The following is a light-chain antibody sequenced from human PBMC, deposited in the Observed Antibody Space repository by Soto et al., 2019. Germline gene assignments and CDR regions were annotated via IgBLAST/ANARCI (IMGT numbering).Light chain of an antibody. J-gene: IGKJ1*01. Sequence: EIVLTQSPGTLSLSPWERATLYCRASQSVSSSYLAWYQQKPGQAPRLLIYGASTRATGIPARFSGSGSGTEFTLTISSLQSEDFAVYWCQQYNSWPPTFGQGTKVDIK. CDR3: QQYNSWPPT. CDR1: QSVSSSY. CDR2: GAS. V-gene: IGKV3-15*01.